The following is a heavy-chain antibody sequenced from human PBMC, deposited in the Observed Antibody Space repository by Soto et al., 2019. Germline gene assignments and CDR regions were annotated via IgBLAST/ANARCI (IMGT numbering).Heavy chain of an antibody. D-gene: IGHD3-3*01. CDR3: ARERSRFLEWLSSPYYYYGMDV. J-gene: IGHJ6*02. Sequence: SETLSLTCTVSGGSISSGGYYWSWIRQHPGKGLEWIGYIYYSGSTYYNPSLKSRVTISVDTSKNQFSLKLSSVTAADTAVYYCARERSRFLEWLSSPYYYYGMDVWGQGTTVTVSS. CDR2: IYYSGST. V-gene: IGHV4-31*03. CDR1: GGSISSGGYY.